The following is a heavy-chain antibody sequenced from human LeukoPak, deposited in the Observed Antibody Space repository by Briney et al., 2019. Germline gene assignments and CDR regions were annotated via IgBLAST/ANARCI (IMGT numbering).Heavy chain of an antibody. Sequence: PSETLSLTCTVSGGSLSSYYWSWIRQPPGKELEWIGYISYTGGANYNPSLKSRVSISVDTTKSHFSLRLSSVTAADTAVYYCARGRWLQYYFDYWGQGTLVTVSS. V-gene: IGHV4-59*01. J-gene: IGHJ4*02. CDR3: ARGRWLQYYFDY. CDR1: GGSLSSYY. D-gene: IGHD5-24*01. CDR2: ISYTGGA.